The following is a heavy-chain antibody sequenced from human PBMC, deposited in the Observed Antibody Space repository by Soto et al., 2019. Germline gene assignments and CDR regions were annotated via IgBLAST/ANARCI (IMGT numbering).Heavy chain of an antibody. V-gene: IGHV1-46*01. CDR2: INPRSGSA. J-gene: IGHJ4*02. CDR3: GNISGASLTYFDV. CDR1: RFHFTGHN. Sequence: VASLKVSCQASRFHFTGHNIHWVREAPGQGLEWMGEINPRSGSAGYDQRFQGRVSMTSDTSTTTVYMILSSLRYEDTAVYYFGNISGASLTYFDVCAQGPSVTLSS. D-gene: IGHD2-15*01.